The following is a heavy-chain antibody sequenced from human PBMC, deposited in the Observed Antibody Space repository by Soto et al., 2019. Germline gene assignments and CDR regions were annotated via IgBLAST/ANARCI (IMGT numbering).Heavy chain of an antibody. J-gene: IGHJ4*02. D-gene: IGHD2-15*01. V-gene: IGHV4-4*07. CDR3: ARINGGSPDF. Sequence: SETLSLTCTVSGGSMNAHFWSWIRQSAGKGLEWIGHIYISGTTMYNPSLKSRVTMSVDPPKNQLSLKLTSVTAADTAVYYCARINGGSPDFWGQGTLVT. CDR1: GGSMNAHF. CDR2: IYISGTT.